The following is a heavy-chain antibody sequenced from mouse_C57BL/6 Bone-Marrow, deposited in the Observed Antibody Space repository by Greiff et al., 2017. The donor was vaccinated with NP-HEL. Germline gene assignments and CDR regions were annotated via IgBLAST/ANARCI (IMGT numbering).Heavy chain of an antibody. Sequence: EVQVVESGPELVKPGASVKISCKASGDSFTDYNMNWVKQSNGKSLEWIGVINPNYGTTSYNQKFKGKATLTVDQSSSTAYMQLNSLTSEDSAVYYCARHYYGSSYCWYFDVWGTGTTVTVSS. CDR1: GDSFTDYN. D-gene: IGHD1-1*01. CDR2: INPNYGTT. CDR3: ARHYYGSSYCWYFDV. V-gene: IGHV1-39*01. J-gene: IGHJ1*03.